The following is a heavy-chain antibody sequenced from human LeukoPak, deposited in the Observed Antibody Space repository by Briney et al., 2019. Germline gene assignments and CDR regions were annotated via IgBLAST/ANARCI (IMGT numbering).Heavy chain of an antibody. CDR2: ISSSSSYI. D-gene: IGHD1-20*01. CDR1: GFTFSSFA. J-gene: IGHJ6*03. V-gene: IGHV3-21*01. Sequence: GGSLRLSCAASGFTFSSFAMSWVRQAPGKGLERVSSISSSSSYIYYADSVKGRFTISRDNAKNSLYLQMNSLRAEDTAVYYCARDGITGTGYYYYMDVWGKGTTVTVSS. CDR3: ARDGITGTGYYYYMDV.